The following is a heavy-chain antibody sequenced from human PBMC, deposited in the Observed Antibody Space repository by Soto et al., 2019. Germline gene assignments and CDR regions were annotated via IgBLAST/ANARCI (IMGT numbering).Heavy chain of an antibody. CDR1: GFKFSTYG. V-gene: IGHV3-30*18. Sequence: ESGGGVVQPGSSLRLSCGASGFKFSTYGMHWVRQAPGKGLEWVAVISYDGNNKDYADSVKGRFTISRDNSKNTSYLQMNSLRAEDTAVYYCAKGLVGYVFGVQDYYFGMDVWGQGTTVAVSS. CDR2: ISYDGNNK. J-gene: IGHJ6*02. CDR3: AKGLVGYVFGVQDYYFGMDV. D-gene: IGHD1-26*01.